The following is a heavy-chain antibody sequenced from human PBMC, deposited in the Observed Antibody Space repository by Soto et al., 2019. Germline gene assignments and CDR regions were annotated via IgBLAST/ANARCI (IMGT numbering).Heavy chain of an antibody. CDR3: AAHRGSTYGPLDY. V-gene: IGHV4-4*02. J-gene: IGHJ4*02. CDR2: IYHSGST. CDR1: GDSISSAHW. Sequence: QVQLQESGPGLVKPSGTLSLTCVVSGDSISSAHWWSWVRQPPGKGLEWIGEIYHSGSTNYIPSLKGRVTMSVDKSKNQFSLKVFSVTSAATAVYSCAAHRGSTYGPLDYWGQGLLVTVSS. D-gene: IGHD3-10*01.